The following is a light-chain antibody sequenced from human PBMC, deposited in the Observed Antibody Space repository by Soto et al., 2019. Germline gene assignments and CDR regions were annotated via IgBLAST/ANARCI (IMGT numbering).Light chain of an antibody. J-gene: IGKJ1*01. CDR1: QGISSY. Sequence: DIQLTQSPSFLSASVGDRVTITCRASQGISSYSAWYQQKPGRAPKLLIHAASTLQSGVPSRFSGSGSGTDFTLTISCLQSEDFATYYCQQYYSYPRTFGQGTKVDIK. CDR2: AAS. CDR3: QQYYSYPRT. V-gene: IGKV1-9*01.